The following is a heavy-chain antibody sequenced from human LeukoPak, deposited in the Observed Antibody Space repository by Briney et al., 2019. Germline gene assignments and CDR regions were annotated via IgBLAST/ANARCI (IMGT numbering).Heavy chain of an antibody. D-gene: IGHD6-13*01. J-gene: IGHJ4*02. V-gene: IGHV4-31*03. CDR3: ASLYSSSLVVDY. Sequence: PSETLSLTCTVSGGSISSGGYYWSWIRQHPGKGLEWIGYIYYSGNTYYNPSLKSRATMSLDTSKNQFSLKLNSVTAADTAVYYCASLYSSSLVVDYWGQGTLVTVSS. CDR1: GGSISSGGYY. CDR2: IYYSGNT.